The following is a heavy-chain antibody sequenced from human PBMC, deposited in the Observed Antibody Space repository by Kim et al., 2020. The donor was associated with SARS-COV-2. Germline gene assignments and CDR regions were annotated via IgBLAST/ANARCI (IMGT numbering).Heavy chain of an antibody. V-gene: IGHV1-69*06. CDR2: IIPNFGTA. Sequence: SVKVSCKASGGTFTSYAISWVRQAPGQGLEWMGGIIPNFGTANYAQKIQGRVTITADTSTSTAYMELSSLRSEDTAVYYCARGAVVPAVGGKDVWGHGSTVTLSS. J-gene: IGHJ6*02. CDR1: GGTFTSYA. D-gene: IGHD2-2*01. CDR3: ARGAVVPAVGGKDV.